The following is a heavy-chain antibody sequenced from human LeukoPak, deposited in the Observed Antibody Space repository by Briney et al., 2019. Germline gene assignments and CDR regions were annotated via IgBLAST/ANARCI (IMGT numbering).Heavy chain of an antibody. CDR3: GKDRDPPRYGYNLKGPFDY. CDR1: GFTFSSYG. Sequence: GGSLRLSCAASGFTFSSYGMHWVRQAPGKGLEWVAVVSDDVTNKYYADSVKGRFTISRDNSKNTLYLQMNSLRAEDTAVYYCGKDRDPPRYGYNLKGPFDYWGQGTLVTVSS. CDR2: VSDDVTNK. V-gene: IGHV3-30*18. J-gene: IGHJ4*02. D-gene: IGHD5-24*01.